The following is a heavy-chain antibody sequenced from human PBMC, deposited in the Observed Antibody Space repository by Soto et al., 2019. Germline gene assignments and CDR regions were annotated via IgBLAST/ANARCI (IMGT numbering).Heavy chain of an antibody. CDR2: IYYSGST. J-gene: IGHJ1*01. D-gene: IGHD6-13*01. CDR3: DRDKGPAGQEYFQQ. V-gene: IGHV4-30-4*01. Sequence: SETLSLTCADYGGSFSGYYWRWIRQPPGKGLEWIGYIYYSGSTYYNPSLKSRVTISVDTSKNQFSLKLSSVTAADTAVDYCDRDKGPAGQEYFQQWGQGTLVTVSS. CDR1: GGSFSGYY.